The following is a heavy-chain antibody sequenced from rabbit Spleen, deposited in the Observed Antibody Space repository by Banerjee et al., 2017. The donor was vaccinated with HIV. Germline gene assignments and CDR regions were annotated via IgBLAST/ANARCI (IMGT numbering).Heavy chain of an antibody. V-gene: IGHV1S45*01. J-gene: IGHJ3*01. CDR3: ARVPNSDNDQLIRLDL. CDR2: IYAGSSGST. CDR1: GFSFSSSYW. Sequence: QEQLEESGGDLVKPEGSLTLTCTASGFSFSSSYWICWVRQAPGKGLEWIACIYAGSSGSTYYASWAKGRFTISKTSSTTVTLQMTSLTAADTATYFCARVPNSDNDQLIRLDLWGPGTLVTVS. D-gene: IGHD1-1*01.